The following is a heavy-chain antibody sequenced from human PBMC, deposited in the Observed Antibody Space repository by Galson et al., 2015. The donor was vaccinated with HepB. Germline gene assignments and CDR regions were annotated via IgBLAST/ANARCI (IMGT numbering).Heavy chain of an antibody. Sequence: SVKVSCKASGYTFTSYGISWVRQAPGQGLEWMGWISAYNGNTNYAQKLQGRVTMTTDTSTSTAYMELRSLRSNDTAVYYCARVPWDMEGYYYYYMDVWGKGTTVTVSS. V-gene: IGHV1-18*01. CDR2: ISAYNGNT. J-gene: IGHJ6*03. CDR1: GYTFTSYG. CDR3: ARVPWDMEGYYYYYMDV. D-gene: IGHD2-15*01.